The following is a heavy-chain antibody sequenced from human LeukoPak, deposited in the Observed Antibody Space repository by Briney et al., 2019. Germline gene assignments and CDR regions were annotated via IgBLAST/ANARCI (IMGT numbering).Heavy chain of an antibody. CDR1: GFTLSIYA. D-gene: IGHD2-15*01. J-gene: IGHJ4*02. CDR2: LNEDGGYT. Sequence: GGSLRLSCAASGFTLSIYAMSWVRQAPGMGLAWVSGLNEDGGYTYYADSVKGRFTISRDNSENTLYLQMSSLRAEDTAIYYCVRDSSCSGGSCPLFDSWGQGTLVSVSS. CDR3: VRDSSCSGGSCPLFDS. V-gene: IGHV3-23*01.